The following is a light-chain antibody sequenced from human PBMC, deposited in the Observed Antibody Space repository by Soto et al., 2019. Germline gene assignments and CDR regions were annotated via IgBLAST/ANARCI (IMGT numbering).Light chain of an antibody. CDR3: CSYAGGYTYL. CDR1: GNGVGAYNY. CDR2: TVA. Sequence: QTVLTQPLSVSGPTGQSVTISCTGTGNGVGAYNYVSWYQKQPGGPHKLMIYTVARWTSEVPPRFSGSNCSTTASLTISGLQSDDEADYFCCSYAGGYTYLFRTGTTVTVL. J-gene: IGLJ1*01. V-gene: IGLV2-11*01.